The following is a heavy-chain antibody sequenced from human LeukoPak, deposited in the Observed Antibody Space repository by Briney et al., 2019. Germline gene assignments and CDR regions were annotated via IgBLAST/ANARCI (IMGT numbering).Heavy chain of an antibody. CDR2: INWDGGSI. D-gene: IGHD7-27*01. J-gene: IGHJ4*02. CDR3: ASDIWGWMQGYFDN. Sequence: GGSLRLSCAASGFTFSSYAMSWVRQAPGKGLEWVSCINWDGGSIIYADSVKGRFTISRDNAKNSLYLQMNSLRAEDTALYYCASDIWGWMQGYFDNWGQGTLVTVSP. V-gene: IGHV3-9*01. CDR1: GFTFSSYA.